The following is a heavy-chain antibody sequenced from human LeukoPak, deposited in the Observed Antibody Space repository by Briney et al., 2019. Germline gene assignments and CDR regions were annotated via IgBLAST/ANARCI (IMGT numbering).Heavy chain of an antibody. V-gene: IGHV5-51*01. CDR3: ARQRNIESAGSDYYGMDV. J-gene: IGHJ6*04. D-gene: IGHD6-13*01. CDR1: GYSFTSYW. CDR2: IYVGESDT. Sequence: GESLKISCKGSGYSFTSYWIGWVRQMPGKGLEWMGIIYVGESDTRYSPSFEGQVTISADKSISTAYLQWSSLKASDTAIYYCARQRNIESAGSDYYGMDVWGKGTTVTVSS.